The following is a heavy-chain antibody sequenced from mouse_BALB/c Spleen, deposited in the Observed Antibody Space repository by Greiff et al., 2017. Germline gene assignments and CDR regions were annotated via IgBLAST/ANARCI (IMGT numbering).Heavy chain of an antibody. CDR3: ARWGSSYAMDY. CDR1: GYTFTNYW. V-gene: IGHV1-63*02. D-gene: IGHD1-3*01. Sequence: QVQLQQSGAELVRPGTSVKISCKASGYTFTNYWLGWVKQRPGHGLEWIGDIYPGGGYTNYNEKFKGKATLTADTSSSTAYMQLSSLTSEDSAVYFCARWGSSYAMDYWGQGTSVTVSS. J-gene: IGHJ4*01. CDR2: IYPGGGYT.